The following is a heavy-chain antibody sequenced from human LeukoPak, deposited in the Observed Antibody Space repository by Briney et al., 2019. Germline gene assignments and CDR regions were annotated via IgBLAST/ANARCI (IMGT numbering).Heavy chain of an antibody. CDR2: VNRDGSRT. D-gene: IGHD2-21*01. CDR3: ARDQTFVGGIDC. J-gene: IGHJ4*02. Sequence: QPGGSLRLSCSASGFTFSSYWMPWVRQVPGKGLVWVSRVNRDGSRTSQADSVKGRFTISRDNAKNTLYLQMNSLRAEDTAVYYCARDQTFVGGIDCWGQGTLVTVSS. V-gene: IGHV3-74*01. CDR1: GFTFSSYW.